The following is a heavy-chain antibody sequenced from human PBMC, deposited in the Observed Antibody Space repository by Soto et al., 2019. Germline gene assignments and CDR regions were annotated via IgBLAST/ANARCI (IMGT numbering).Heavy chain of an antibody. V-gene: IGHV4-31*03. CDR2: INYSGST. J-gene: IGHJ1*01. CDR3: ARGTGLSYTYGIDD. D-gene: IGHD5-18*01. Sequence: SETLSLTCTVSGASADSAGYFWTWIRQRPGKGLEWIGHINYSGSTDHTPSLRSRLMVSIDTSKNQFSLKLNSVTAADTAIYYCARGTGLSYTYGIDDWGQGTLVTVSS. CDR1: GASADSAGYF.